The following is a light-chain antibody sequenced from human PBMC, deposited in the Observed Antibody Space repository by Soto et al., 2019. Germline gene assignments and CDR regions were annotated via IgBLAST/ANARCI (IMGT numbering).Light chain of an antibody. V-gene: IGLV2-14*01. CDR3: SSYNSRSPHD. Sequence: QSALTQPASVSGSPGQSITISCTGTSSDVGGYNYVSWYQQHPGKAPKLMIYDVSNRPSGVSNRFSGSKSGNTASLTISGLQADYEADYYCSSYNSRSPHDFRPGTKVPDL. CDR1: SSDVGGYNY. CDR2: DVS. J-gene: IGLJ1*01.